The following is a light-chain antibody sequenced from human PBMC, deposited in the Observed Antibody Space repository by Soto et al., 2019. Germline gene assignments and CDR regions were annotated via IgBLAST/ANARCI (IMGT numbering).Light chain of an antibody. Sequence: DIQMTQSPTSVSASVGDRVTITCRASQGISRYLAWYQQKPGEAPKLLIYAASSLQSGVSSRFSGSGSGTDFTLTISRLQPEDFATYYCQQTKSFPPITFGQGTRVETK. J-gene: IGKJ5*01. V-gene: IGKV1D-12*01. CDR3: QQTKSFPPIT. CDR2: AAS. CDR1: QGISRY.